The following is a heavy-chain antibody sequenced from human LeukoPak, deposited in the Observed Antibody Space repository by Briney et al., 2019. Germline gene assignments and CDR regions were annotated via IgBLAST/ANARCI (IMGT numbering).Heavy chain of an antibody. D-gene: IGHD6-6*01. J-gene: IGHJ4*02. CDR1: GGSFSGYY. Sequence: PSETLSPTCAVYGGSFSGYYWSWIRQPPGKGLEWIGEINHSGSTNYNPSLKSRVTISVGTSKNQFSLKLSSVTAADTAVYYCARVGSSSRANDYWGQGTLVTVSS. V-gene: IGHV4-34*01. CDR2: INHSGST. CDR3: ARVGSSSRANDY.